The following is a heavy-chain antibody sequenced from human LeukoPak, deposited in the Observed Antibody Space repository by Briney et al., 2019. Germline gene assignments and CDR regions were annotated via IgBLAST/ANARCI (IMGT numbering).Heavy chain of an antibody. CDR3: ARALGPYYDFWSGYPPYYYYGMDV. D-gene: IGHD3-3*01. CDR1: GGSISSYY. J-gene: IGHJ6*02. V-gene: IGHV4-59*01. CDR2: IYYSGST. Sequence: SETLSLTCTVSGGSISSYYWSWIRQPPGKGLEWIGYIYYSGSTNYNPSLKSRVTISVDTSKNQFSLKLSSVAAADTAVYYRARALGPYYDFWSGYPPYYYYGMDVWGQGTTVTVSS.